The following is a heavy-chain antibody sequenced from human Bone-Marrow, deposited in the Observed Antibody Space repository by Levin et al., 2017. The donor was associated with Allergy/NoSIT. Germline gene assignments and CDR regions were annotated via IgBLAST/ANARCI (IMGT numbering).Heavy chain of an antibody. Sequence: GGSLRLSCAASGFSFRTYDIHWVRQAPGKGLEWVSTILSAGDTFYSGSVRGRFTISRENAKTSVYLQMNTLRAGDTAVYYCARDRLGYDLSTGYYYYALDVWGQGTTVTVSS. J-gene: IGHJ6*02. V-gene: IGHV3-13*04. D-gene: IGHD5-12*01. CDR2: ILSAGDT. CDR1: GFSFRTYD. CDR3: ARDRLGYDLSTGYYYYALDV.